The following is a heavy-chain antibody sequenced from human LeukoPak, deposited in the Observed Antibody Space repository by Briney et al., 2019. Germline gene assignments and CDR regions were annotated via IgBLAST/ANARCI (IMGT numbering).Heavy chain of an antibody. V-gene: IGHV1-69*05. J-gene: IGHJ4*02. CDR1: GGTFSSYA. CDR2: IIPIFGTA. D-gene: IGHD2-2*01. CDR3: ARSNCSSTSCPADFDY. Sequence: ASVKVSCKASGGTFSSYAISWVRQAPGQGLEWMGGIIPIFGTANYAQEFQGRVTITTDESTSTACMELSSLRSEDTAVYYCARSNCSSTSCPADFDYWGQGTLVTVSS.